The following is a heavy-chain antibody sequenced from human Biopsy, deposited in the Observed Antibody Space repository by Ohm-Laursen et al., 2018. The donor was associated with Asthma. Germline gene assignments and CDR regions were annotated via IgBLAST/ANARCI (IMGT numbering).Heavy chain of an antibody. V-gene: IGHV1-18*01. CDR3: ARAVDYSHDYGIGV. CDR1: GYTFNSAG. J-gene: IGHJ6*02. D-gene: IGHD5-12*01. CDR2: ISVYNGNT. Sequence: GHSEKASCKTSGYTFNSAGITWVRQAPGQGLEWMGWISVYNGNTKVAQKPQDRVTMITDTSTSTAYMELRSLRSDDTAVYFCARAVDYSHDYGIGVWGQGTTVTVS.